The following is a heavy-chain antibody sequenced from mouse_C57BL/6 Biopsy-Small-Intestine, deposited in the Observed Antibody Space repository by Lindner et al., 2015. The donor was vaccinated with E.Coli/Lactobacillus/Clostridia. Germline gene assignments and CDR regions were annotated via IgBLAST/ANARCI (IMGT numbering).Heavy chain of an antibody. Sequence: VQLQESGPELAKPGASVKLSCKASGYTFTSYDINWVKQRPGQGLEWIGWIYPRDGSTKYNEKFKGKATLTVDTPSSTAYMELHSLTSEDSAVYFCARFYYDYDWYFDVWGTGTTVTVSS. V-gene: IGHV1-85*01. CDR2: IYPRDGST. J-gene: IGHJ1*03. CDR1: GYTFTSYD. D-gene: IGHD2-4*01. CDR3: ARFYYDYDWYFDV.